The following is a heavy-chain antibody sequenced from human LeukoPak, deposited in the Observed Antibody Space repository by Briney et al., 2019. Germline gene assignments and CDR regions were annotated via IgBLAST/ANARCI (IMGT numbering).Heavy chain of an antibody. CDR3: ARVHWGNYYLNAFDI. CDR1: GFTFSSYG. CDR2: TWYDGSNK. Sequence: GRSLRLSCAASGFTFSSYGMHWVRQAPGKGLEWVAVTWYDGSNKYYADSVKGRFTISRDNPKNTLYLQMNSLRVKDTAVYYCARVHWGNYYLNAFDIWGQGTMVTVSS. D-gene: IGHD3-10*01. V-gene: IGHV3-33*01. J-gene: IGHJ3*02.